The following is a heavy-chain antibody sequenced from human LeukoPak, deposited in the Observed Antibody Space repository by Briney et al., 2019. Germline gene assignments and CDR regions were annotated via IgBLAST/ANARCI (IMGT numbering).Heavy chain of an antibody. D-gene: IGHD6-13*01. J-gene: IGHJ4*02. CDR1: GGSISSGDYY. Sequence: PSETLSLTCTVSGGSISSGDYYWSWIRQPPGKGLEWIGYIYYSGSTNYNPSLKSRVTISVDTSKNQFSLKLSSVTAADTAVYYCARAIGSSWFPFDYWGQGTLVTVSS. CDR3: ARAIGSSWFPFDY. CDR2: IYYSGST. V-gene: IGHV4-61*08.